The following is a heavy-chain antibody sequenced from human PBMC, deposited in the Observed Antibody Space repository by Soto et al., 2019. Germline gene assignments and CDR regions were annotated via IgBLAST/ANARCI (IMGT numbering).Heavy chain of an antibody. D-gene: IGHD6-19*01. CDR3: ARDNAVAGSSDAFDI. Sequence: SETLSLTCTVSGGSISSSSYYWGWIRQPPGKGLEWIGSIYYSGSTYYNPSLKSRVTISVDTSKNQFSLKLSSVTAADTAVYYCARDNAVAGSSDAFDIWGQGTMVTVSS. CDR2: IYYSGST. V-gene: IGHV4-39*02. CDR1: GGSISSSSYY. J-gene: IGHJ3*02.